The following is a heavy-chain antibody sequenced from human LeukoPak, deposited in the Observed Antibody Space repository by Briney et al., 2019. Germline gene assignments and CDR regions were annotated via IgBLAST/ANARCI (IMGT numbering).Heavy chain of an antibody. Sequence: PGGSLRLSCAASGFTASSNYMSWVRQAPGKGLEWVSVIYSGGSTYYADSVKGRFTISRDNSKNTLYLQMNSLRAEDTAVYYCAGPHSSRSTNRNYYYYYGMDVWGQGTTVTVSS. J-gene: IGHJ6*02. D-gene: IGHD6-13*01. V-gene: IGHV3-53*01. CDR3: AGPHSSRSTNRNYYYYYGMDV. CDR1: GFTASSNY. CDR2: IYSGGST.